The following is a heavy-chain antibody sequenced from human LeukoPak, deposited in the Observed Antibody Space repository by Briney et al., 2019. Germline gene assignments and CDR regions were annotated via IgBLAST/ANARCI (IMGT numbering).Heavy chain of an antibody. Sequence: SETLSLTCAVYGGSFSGYYWSWIRQPPGKGLEWIGEINHSGSTNYNPSLKSRVAISVDTPKNQFSLKLSSVTAADTAVYYCARSPGYFYYYYYYMDVWGKGTTVTISS. V-gene: IGHV4-34*01. J-gene: IGHJ6*03. CDR3: ARSPGYFYYYYYYMDV. CDR2: INHSGST. D-gene: IGHD3-9*01. CDR1: GGSFSGYY.